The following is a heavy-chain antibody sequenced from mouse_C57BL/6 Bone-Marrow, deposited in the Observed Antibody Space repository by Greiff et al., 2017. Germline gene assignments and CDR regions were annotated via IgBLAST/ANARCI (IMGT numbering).Heavy chain of an antibody. Sequence: DVKLVESGGGLVKPGGSLKLSCAASGFTFSDYGMHWVRQAPEKGLEWVAYISSGSSTIYYADTVKGRFTISRDNAKNTLFLQMTSLRSEDTAMYYCARGYGNYGFAYWGQGTLVTVSA. CDR1: GFTFSDYG. CDR2: ISSGSSTI. CDR3: ARGYGNYGFAY. J-gene: IGHJ3*01. D-gene: IGHD2-1*01. V-gene: IGHV5-17*01.